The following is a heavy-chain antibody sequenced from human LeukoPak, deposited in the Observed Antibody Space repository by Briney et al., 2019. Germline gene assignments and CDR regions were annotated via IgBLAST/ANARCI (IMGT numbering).Heavy chain of an antibody. J-gene: IGHJ4*02. CDR2: ISWNSGSI. Sequence: PGGSLRLSCAASGFTFDDYAMHWVRQAPGKGLEWVSSISWNSGSIGYADSVKGRFTISRDNAKNSLYLQMNSLRAEDTALYYCAKASKGGIAAAGVDYWGQGTLVTVSS. CDR1: GFTFDDYA. V-gene: IGHV3-9*01. D-gene: IGHD6-13*01. CDR3: AKASKGGIAAAGVDY.